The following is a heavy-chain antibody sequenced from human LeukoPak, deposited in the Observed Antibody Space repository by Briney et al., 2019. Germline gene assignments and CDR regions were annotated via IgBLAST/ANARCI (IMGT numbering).Heavy chain of an antibody. CDR1: GFSFSSYG. CDR3: ASSDEEQYQLLPLGY. CDR2: IWYDGSNK. D-gene: IGHD2-2*01. V-gene: IGHV3-33*01. Sequence: GGSLRLSCAAPGFSFSSYGMHWVRQAPGKGLEWVAGIWYDGSNKYYADSVKGRFTISRDNSKNTLYLQMNSLRAEDTAVYYCASSDEEQYQLLPLGYWGQGTLVTVSS. J-gene: IGHJ4*02.